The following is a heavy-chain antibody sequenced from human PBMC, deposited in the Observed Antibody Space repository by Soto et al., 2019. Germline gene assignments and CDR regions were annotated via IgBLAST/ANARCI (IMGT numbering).Heavy chain of an antibody. J-gene: IGHJ3*02. CDR3: VRDRGQSDAFDI. V-gene: IGHV3-74*01. CDR1: EFTFNVYW. CDR2: MNRDGTNI. Sequence: EVQLVESGGGLVQPGGSLRLSCAASEFTFNVYWVHWVRQAPGKGLVWVAHMNRDGTNINYADSVKGRFTISRDHAKNGLYLQMNSLRVEDTGVYYCVRDRGQSDAFDIWGQGTVVTVSA.